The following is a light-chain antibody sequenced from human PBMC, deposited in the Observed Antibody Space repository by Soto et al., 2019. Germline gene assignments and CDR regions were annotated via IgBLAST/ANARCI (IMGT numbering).Light chain of an antibody. CDR1: SSNIGSNY. V-gene: IGLV1-47*02. CDR2: SND. CDR3: AAWDDSLSAVV. J-gene: IGLJ2*01. Sequence: QSVLTQPPSASGTPGQRVTISCSGSSSNIGSNYVYWYQQLPGAAPKLLIYSNDQRPSGVPDRFSGSKSGTSASLAINGLRSEDEADYYCAAWDDSLSAVVFGGGTKVTVL.